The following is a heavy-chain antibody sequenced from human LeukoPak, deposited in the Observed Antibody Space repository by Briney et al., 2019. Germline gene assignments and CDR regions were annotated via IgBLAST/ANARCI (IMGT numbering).Heavy chain of an antibody. CDR1: GFTFSDYY. CDR2: ISASGSAL. D-gene: IGHD4-17*01. Sequence: NAGGSLRLSCAASGFTFSDYYMSWIRQAPGKGLEWVSFISASGSALYYADSVKGRFTISRDNAKKSLYLQMNSLRADDTAVYYCARAGYDSGDYDTVWWRTRLFLFDYWGQGTLVTVSS. CDR3: ARAGYDSGDYDTVWWRTRLFLFDY. J-gene: IGHJ4*02. V-gene: IGHV3-11*04.